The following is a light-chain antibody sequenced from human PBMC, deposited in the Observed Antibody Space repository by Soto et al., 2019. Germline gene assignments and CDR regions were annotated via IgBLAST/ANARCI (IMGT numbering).Light chain of an antibody. V-gene: IGKV1-39*01. CDR1: QAIGAN. J-gene: IGKJ2*01. Sequence: DIQITQSPSSLSVSVGDRVTITCRASQAIGANLNWYRQKLGKAPTLLIYDASTLQSGVPSRFSGLGSGTDFALTITSLQPDDSATYYCQQSYTTVYTFGQGTKVDIK. CDR2: DAS. CDR3: QQSYTTVYT.